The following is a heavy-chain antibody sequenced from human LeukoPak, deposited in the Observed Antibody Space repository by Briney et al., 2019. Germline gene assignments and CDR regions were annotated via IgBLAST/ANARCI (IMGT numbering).Heavy chain of an antibody. CDR1: GGTFSSYA. J-gene: IGHJ4*02. CDR2: IIPIFGTA. D-gene: IGHD6-19*01. Sequence: SVKVSCKASGGTFSSYAISWVRQAPGQGLEWMGGIIPIFGTANYAQKFQRRVTITADESTSTAYMELSSLRSEDTAVYYCAREGVVAGYYFDYWGQGTLVTVSS. CDR3: AREGVVAGYYFDY. V-gene: IGHV1-69*13.